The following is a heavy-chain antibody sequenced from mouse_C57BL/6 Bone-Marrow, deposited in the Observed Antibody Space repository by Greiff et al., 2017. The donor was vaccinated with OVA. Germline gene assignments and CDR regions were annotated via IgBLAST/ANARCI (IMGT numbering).Heavy chain of an antibody. Sequence: QVQLKESGAELARPGASVKLSCKASGYTFTSYGISWVKQRTGQGLEWIGEIYPRSGNTYYNEKFKGKATLTADKSSSTAYMELRSLTSEDSAVYFCARPFFDYWGQGTTLTGSS. CDR2: IYPRSGNT. V-gene: IGHV1-81*01. J-gene: IGHJ2*01. CDR1: GYTFTSYG. CDR3: ARPFFDY.